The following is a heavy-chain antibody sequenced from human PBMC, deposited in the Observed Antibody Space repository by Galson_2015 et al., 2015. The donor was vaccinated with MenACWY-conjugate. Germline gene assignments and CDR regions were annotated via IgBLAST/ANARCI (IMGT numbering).Heavy chain of an antibody. CDR2: ISAYNGNT. Sequence: SVKVSCKASGYTFISYGISWVRQAPGQGLEWMGWISAYNGNTNYAQKLQGRVTMTTDTSTSPAYMELRSLRSDDTAVYYCARSDFWSGSTDAFDIWGQGTMVTVSS. CDR3: ARSDFWSGSTDAFDI. D-gene: IGHD3-3*01. V-gene: IGHV1-18*04. CDR1: GYTFISYG. J-gene: IGHJ3*02.